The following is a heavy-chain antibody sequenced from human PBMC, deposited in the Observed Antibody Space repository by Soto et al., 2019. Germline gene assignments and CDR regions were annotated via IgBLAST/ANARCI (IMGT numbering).Heavy chain of an antibody. V-gene: IGHV4-34*01. CDR1: GGSLSGYY. Sequence: SQNRSLSYAVYGGSLSGYYWSGIRQPPGKGLEWIGEINHSGSTNYNPSLKSRVTISVDTSKNQFSLKLSSVTAADTAVYYCARGMTTVFNYYGMDVWGQGTTVT. CDR3: ARGMTTVFNYYGMDV. D-gene: IGHD4-17*01. J-gene: IGHJ6*02. CDR2: INHSGST.